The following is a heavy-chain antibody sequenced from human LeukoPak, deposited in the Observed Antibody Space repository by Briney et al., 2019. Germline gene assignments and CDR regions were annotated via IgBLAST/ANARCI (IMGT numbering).Heavy chain of an antibody. D-gene: IGHD1-26*01. CDR2: IRSKAYGGTT. Sequence: GGSLRLSCTAPGFTFGDYAMSWVRQAPGKGLEWVGFIRSKAYGGTTEYAASVKGRFTISRDDSKSIAYPQMNSLKTEDTAVYYCTREDLFSGSYYELRAFDIWGQGTMVTVSS. CDR3: TREDLFSGSYYELRAFDI. J-gene: IGHJ3*02. V-gene: IGHV3-49*04. CDR1: GFTFGDYA.